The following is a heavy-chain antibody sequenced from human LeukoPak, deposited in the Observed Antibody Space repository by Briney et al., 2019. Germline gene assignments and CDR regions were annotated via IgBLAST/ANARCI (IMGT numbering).Heavy chain of an antibody. J-gene: IGHJ5*02. D-gene: IGHD3-10*01. CDR2: INHSGST. CDR3: ARTPEKYYYGSGSYVNWFDP. Sequence: KPSETLSLTCAVYGGSFGGYYWSWIRQPPGKGLEWIGEINHSGSTNYNPSLKSRVTISVDTSKNQFSLKLSSVTAADTAVYYCARTPEKYYYGSGSYVNWFDPWGQGTLVTVSS. CDR1: GGSFGGYY. V-gene: IGHV4-34*01.